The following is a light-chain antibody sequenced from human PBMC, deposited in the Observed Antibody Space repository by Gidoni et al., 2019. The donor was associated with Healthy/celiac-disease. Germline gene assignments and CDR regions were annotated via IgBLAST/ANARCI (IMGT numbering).Light chain of an antibody. V-gene: IGLV2-8*01. Sequence: QSALTQPPSASGSPGQSVTISCTGTSSDVGGYNSASLYQQHPGKAPKLMIYEVSKRPSRVPDRFSGSKSGNTASLTVSGLQAEDEADYYCSSYAGSNFVVFGGGTKLTVL. CDR3: SSYAGSNFVV. J-gene: IGLJ2*01. CDR2: EVS. CDR1: SSDVGGYNS.